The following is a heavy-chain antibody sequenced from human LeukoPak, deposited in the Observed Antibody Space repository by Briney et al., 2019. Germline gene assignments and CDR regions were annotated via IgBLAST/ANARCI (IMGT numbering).Heavy chain of an antibody. CDR1: GFTFSSYS. CDR3: ARDDSSGYYQDY. Sequence: GGSLRLSCAASGFTFSSYSMNWVRQAPGKGLEWVSSISSSSSYIYYADSVKGRFTISRDNAKNSLYPQMNSLRAEDTAVYYCARDDSSGYYQDYWGQGTLVTVSS. V-gene: IGHV3-21*01. D-gene: IGHD3-22*01. CDR2: ISSSSSYI. J-gene: IGHJ4*02.